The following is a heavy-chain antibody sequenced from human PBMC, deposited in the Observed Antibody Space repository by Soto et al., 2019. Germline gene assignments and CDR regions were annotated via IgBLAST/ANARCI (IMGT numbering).Heavy chain of an antibody. Sequence: PGGSLRLSCAASGFTFSSYSMNWVRQAPGKGLEWVSYISSSSSTIYYADSVKGRFTIPRDNAKNSLYLQMNSLRVDDTAVYYCARGPMILWGYYYYYGMDVWGQGTTVTVSS. CDR3: ARGPMILWGYYYYYGMDV. CDR1: GFTFSSYS. CDR2: ISSSSSTI. J-gene: IGHJ6*02. V-gene: IGHV3-48*01. D-gene: IGHD3-16*01.